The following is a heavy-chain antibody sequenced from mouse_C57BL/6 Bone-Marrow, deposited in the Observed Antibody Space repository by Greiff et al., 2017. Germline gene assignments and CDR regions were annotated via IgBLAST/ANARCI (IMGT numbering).Heavy chain of an antibody. CDR3: ARSFITTVVATDY. J-gene: IGHJ2*01. D-gene: IGHD1-1*01. CDR2: IDPSDSYT. Sequence: QVQLQQPGAELVKPGASVKLSCKASGYTFTSYWMQWVKQRPGQGLEWIGEIDPSDSYTNYNQKFKGKATLTVDTSSSTAYMQLSSLTSEDSAVYYCARSFITTVVATDYWGQGTTLTVSS. V-gene: IGHV1-50*01. CDR1: GYTFTSYW.